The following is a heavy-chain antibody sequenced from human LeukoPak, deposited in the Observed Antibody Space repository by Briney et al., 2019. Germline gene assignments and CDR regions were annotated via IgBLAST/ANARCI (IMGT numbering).Heavy chain of an antibody. CDR3: ARDGSSSGRDSYFDP. CDR2: INPNSGGT. D-gene: IGHD6-6*01. Sequence: GASVKVSCKASGYTFTGYYMHWVRQAPGQGLEWMGRINPNSGGTNYAQKFQGRVTLTRDTSIRTPYLALSKLSSHHTALYYCARDGSSSGRDSYFDPGGQGSLVTVSS. V-gene: IGHV1-2*06. J-gene: IGHJ4*02. CDR1: GYTFTGYY.